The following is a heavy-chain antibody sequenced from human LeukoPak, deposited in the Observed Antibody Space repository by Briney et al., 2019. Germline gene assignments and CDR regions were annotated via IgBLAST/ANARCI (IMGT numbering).Heavy chain of an antibody. CDR1: GYTFIGYY. CDR3: ARAGNGDYISEYFQH. CDR2: INPNSGGT. J-gene: IGHJ1*01. Sequence: ASVKVSCKASGYTFIGYYLHWVRQAPGQGLEWMGWINPNSGGTNYAQKFQGRVTMTRDTSISTAYMELSRLRSDDTAVYYCARAGNGDYISEYFQHWGQGTLVTVSS. V-gene: IGHV1-2*02. D-gene: IGHD4-17*01.